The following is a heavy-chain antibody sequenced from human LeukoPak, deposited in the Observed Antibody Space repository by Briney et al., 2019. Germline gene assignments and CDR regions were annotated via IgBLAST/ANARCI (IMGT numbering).Heavy chain of an antibody. CDR1: GGSISSVDYY. CDR3: ARLGIDYDILTGYIPDAFDI. Sequence: NPSETLSLTCTVSGGSISSVDYYWSWIRQPPGKGLEWIGYIYYSGSTYYDPSLKSRVMISVDASKNQFSLKLSSVTAADTAVYYCARLGIDYDILTGYIPDAFDIWGQGTMVTVSS. CDR2: IYYSGST. V-gene: IGHV4-30-4*01. D-gene: IGHD3-9*01. J-gene: IGHJ3*02.